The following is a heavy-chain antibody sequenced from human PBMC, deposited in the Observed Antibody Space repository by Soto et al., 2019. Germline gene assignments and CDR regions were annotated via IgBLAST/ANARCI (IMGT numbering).Heavy chain of an antibody. D-gene: IGHD3-10*01. CDR3: ATHQGYYGSGSYCFDY. J-gene: IGHJ4*02. CDR2: IYYSGST. Sequence: PSETLSLTCTVSGCSISRSSYYWGWIRQPPGKGLEWIGSIYYSGSTYYNPSLKSRVTISVDTSKNQFSLKLSSMTAADAAVYYCATHQGYYGSGSYCFDYWGLGTQVTVSS. V-gene: IGHV4-39*01. CDR1: GCSISRSSYY.